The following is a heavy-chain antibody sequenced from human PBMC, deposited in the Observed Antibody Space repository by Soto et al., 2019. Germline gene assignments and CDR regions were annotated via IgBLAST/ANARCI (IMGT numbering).Heavy chain of an antibody. CDR3: AKSPSGIVVVPAAMPVYFDY. Sequence: QVQLVESGGGVVQPGRSLRLSCAASGFTFSSYGMHWVRQAPGKGLEWVAVISYDGSNKYYADSVKGRFTISRDNSKNTLYLQMNSLRAKDTAVYYCAKSPSGIVVVPAAMPVYFDYWGQGTLVTVSS. J-gene: IGHJ4*02. CDR1: GFTFSSYG. D-gene: IGHD2-2*01. CDR2: ISYDGSNK. V-gene: IGHV3-30*18.